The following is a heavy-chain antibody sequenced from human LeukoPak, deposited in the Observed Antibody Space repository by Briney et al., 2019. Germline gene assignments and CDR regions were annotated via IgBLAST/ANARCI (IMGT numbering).Heavy chain of an antibody. Sequence: GRSLRLSCAASGFTFSSYAMHWVRQAPGKGLEWGAVISYDGSYKDYADSVKGRFTISRDNSKNTLFLQMNSLRTEDTAVYYCARGARKGDDYGGFFDYWGQGTLVTVSS. CDR1: GFTFSSYA. J-gene: IGHJ4*02. CDR3: ARGARKGDDYGGFFDY. D-gene: IGHD4-23*01. V-gene: IGHV3-30*04. CDR2: ISYDGSYK.